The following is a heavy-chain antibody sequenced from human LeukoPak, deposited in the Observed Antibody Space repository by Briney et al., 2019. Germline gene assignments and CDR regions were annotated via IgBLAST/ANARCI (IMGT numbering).Heavy chain of an antibody. Sequence: SETLPLTCTVSGGSISSGSYYWSWIRQPAGKGLEWIGRIYTSGSTNYNPSLKSRVTISVDTSKNQFSLRLSSVTAADTAVYYCARPSGSYARPGYFQHWGQGTLVTVSS. D-gene: IGHD1-26*01. CDR2: IYTSGST. CDR1: GGSISSGSYY. V-gene: IGHV4-61*02. J-gene: IGHJ1*01. CDR3: ARPSGSYARPGYFQH.